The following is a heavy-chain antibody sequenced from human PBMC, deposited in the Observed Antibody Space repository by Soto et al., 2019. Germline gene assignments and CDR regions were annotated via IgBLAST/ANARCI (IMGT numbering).Heavy chain of an antibody. CDR2: ISGSGGST. CDR1: GFGFSDYS. D-gene: IGHD6-13*01. CDR3: AKAAAGDDAFDI. J-gene: IGHJ3*02. Sequence: GGSLRLSCAASGFGFSDYSMSWVRQAPGKGLEWVSAISGSGGSTYYADSVKGRFTISRDNSKNTLYLQMNSLRAEDTAVYYCAKAAAGDDAFDIWGQGTMVTVSS. V-gene: IGHV3-23*01.